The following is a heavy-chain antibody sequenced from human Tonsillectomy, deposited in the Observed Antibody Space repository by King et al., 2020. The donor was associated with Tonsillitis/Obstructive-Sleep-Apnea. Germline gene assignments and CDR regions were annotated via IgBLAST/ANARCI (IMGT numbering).Heavy chain of an antibody. J-gene: IGHJ4*02. CDR2: TRNKADSYTT. Sequence: LQLVQSGGGLVPPGGSLRLSCAASVFTFSDHYMDWVRQAPGKGLEWVCRTRNKADSYTTEFAASVKGRFTISRDESRNSLYLQMNSLKTEDTAVYYCARGNSNSWYPFDYWGQGTLVTVSS. V-gene: IGHV3-72*01. CDR1: VFTFSDHY. CDR3: ARGNSNSWYPFDY. D-gene: IGHD6-13*01.